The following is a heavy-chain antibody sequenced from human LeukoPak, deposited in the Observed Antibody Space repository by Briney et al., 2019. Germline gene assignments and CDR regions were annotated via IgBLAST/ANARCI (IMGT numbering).Heavy chain of an antibody. V-gene: IGHV1-69*13. CDR1: GGTFSSYA. J-gene: IGHJ2*01. D-gene: IGHD1-7*01. Sequence: SVKVSCKASGGTFSSYAISWVRQAPGQGLEWMGGIIPIFGTANYAQKFQGRVTITADESTSTAYMELSSLRSEDTAVYYCARDTGNWNYANFPPLDLWGRGTLVTVSS. CDR2: IIPIFGTA. CDR3: ARDTGNWNYANFPPLDL.